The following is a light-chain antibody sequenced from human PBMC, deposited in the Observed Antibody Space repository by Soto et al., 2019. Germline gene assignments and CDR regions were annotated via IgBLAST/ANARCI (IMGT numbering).Light chain of an antibody. J-gene: IGKJ5*01. CDR3: QHYGSSPPEIT. CDR1: QKVSSSY. Sequence: IVLPQSPGTLSLSPGERATLSCRASQKVSSSYLAWYQQKPGQAPRLLIYDASRRATGIPDRFSGTGSGTDFTLTIRRLELEDFAVYYCQHYGSSPPEITFGQGTRLEI. CDR2: DAS. V-gene: IGKV3-20*01.